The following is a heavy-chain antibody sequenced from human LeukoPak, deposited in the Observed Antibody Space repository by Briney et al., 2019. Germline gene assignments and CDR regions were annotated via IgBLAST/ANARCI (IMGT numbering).Heavy chain of an antibody. CDR1: GGSISSSTYY. CDR3: ARELGGYYFDY. J-gene: IGHJ4*02. V-gene: IGHV4-39*07. D-gene: IGHD3-16*01. Sequence: SETLSLTCTVSGGSISSSTYYWGWIRQPPGKGLEWIASISFSGNTYYNPSLKSRVTISVDTSKNQFSLKLSSVTAADTAVYYCARELGGYYFDYWGQGTLVTVSS. CDR2: ISFSGNT.